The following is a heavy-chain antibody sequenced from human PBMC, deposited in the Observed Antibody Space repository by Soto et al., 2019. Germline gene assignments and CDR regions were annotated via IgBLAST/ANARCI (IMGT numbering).Heavy chain of an antibody. J-gene: IGHJ4*02. Sequence: GGSLRLSCAASGFTFSGSAMHWVRQASGKGLEWVGRIRSKANSYATAYAASVKGRFTISRDDSKNTAYLQMNSLKTEDTAVYYCAKALYGSSSSPIDYWGPGTLVTVSS. V-gene: IGHV3-73*01. CDR2: IRSKANSYAT. D-gene: IGHD6-13*01. CDR1: GFTFSGSA. CDR3: AKALYGSSSSPIDY.